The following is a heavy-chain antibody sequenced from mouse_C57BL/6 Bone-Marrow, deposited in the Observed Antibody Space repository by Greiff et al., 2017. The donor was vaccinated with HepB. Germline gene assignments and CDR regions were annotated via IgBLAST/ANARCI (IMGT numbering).Heavy chain of an antibody. CDR3: ARKGISSGWYFDV. Sequence: QVQLKESGPGLVQPSQRLSITCTVSGFSLTSYGVHWVRQSPGKGLEWLGVIWSGGSTDYNAAFISRLSISKDNSKSQVFFKMNSLQADDTAIYYCARKGISSGWYFDVWGTGTTVTVSS. J-gene: IGHJ1*03. CDR1: GFSLTSYG. D-gene: IGHD3-1*01. V-gene: IGHV2-2*01. CDR2: IWSGGST.